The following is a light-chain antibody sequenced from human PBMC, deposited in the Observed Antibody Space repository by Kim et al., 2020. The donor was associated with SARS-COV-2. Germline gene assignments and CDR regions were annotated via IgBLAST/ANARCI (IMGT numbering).Light chain of an antibody. CDR1: HSIRSSY. CDR2: GAS. J-gene: IGKJ1*01. CDR3: QQSGEG. V-gene: IGKV3-20*01. Sequence: LSLSPEERATLSCRASHSIRSSYLAWYQQKPGQAPRLLIYGASRRATGIPDRFSGSGSGTGFTLTINRLEPEDFAVYYCQQSGEGFGQGTKVDIK.